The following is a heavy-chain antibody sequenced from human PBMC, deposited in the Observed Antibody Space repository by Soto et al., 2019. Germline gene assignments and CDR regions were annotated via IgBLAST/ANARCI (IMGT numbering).Heavy chain of an antibody. V-gene: IGHV1-69*13. CDR1: GGTFSSYA. Sequence: SVKVSCKASGGTFSSYAISWVRQAPGQGLEWMGGIIPIFGTANYAQKFQGRVTITADESTSTAYMELSSLRSEDTAVYYCARGGYYDILTGWSGWLSKTYYYYYGMDVWGQGTTVAVSS. CDR3: ARGGYYDILTGWSGWLSKTYYYYYGMDV. J-gene: IGHJ6*02. D-gene: IGHD3-9*01. CDR2: IIPIFGTA.